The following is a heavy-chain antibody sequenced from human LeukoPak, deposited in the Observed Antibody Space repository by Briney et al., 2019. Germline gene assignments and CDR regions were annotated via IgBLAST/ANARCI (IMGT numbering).Heavy chain of an antibody. CDR2: ITGSGDST. V-gene: IGHV3-23*01. D-gene: IGHD5-12*01. CDR3: AKEEGAYSGHELDY. Sequence: PGGSLRLSCAASGFTFSSYAMGWVRQAPGKGLEWVSAITGSGDSTYYADSVKGRFTISRDNSKNTLYLQMNSLRAEDTAVYYCAKEEGAYSGHELDYRGQGTLVTVSS. J-gene: IGHJ4*02. CDR1: GFTFSSYA.